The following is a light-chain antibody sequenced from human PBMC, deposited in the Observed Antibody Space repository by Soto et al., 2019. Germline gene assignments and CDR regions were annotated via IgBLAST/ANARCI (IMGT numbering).Light chain of an antibody. Sequence: EIVMTQSPATLSVSPGERATLSCRASQSVSSNLAWYQQKPGQAPRLLIYGASTRATGIPARFSGSGSGTEFTRTISSLQSEDFAFYYCQQYNNWPRRFTFGPGTKVDIK. CDR2: GAS. CDR1: QSVSSN. V-gene: IGKV3-15*01. J-gene: IGKJ3*01. CDR3: QQYNNWPRRFT.